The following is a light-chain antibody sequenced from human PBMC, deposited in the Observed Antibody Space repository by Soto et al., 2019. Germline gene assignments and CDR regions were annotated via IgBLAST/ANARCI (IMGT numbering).Light chain of an antibody. Sequence: EIMMTQSPGTLSASPGERATLSCRASQSVSSNLAWYQQKPGQAPRLLIYAVSTRATGIPARFSGSGSGTEFPLTISSLQSEDFAVYYCQQYNKWPLTFGQGTKVELK. V-gene: IGKV3-15*01. CDR2: AVS. CDR3: QQYNKWPLT. J-gene: IGKJ1*01. CDR1: QSVSSN.